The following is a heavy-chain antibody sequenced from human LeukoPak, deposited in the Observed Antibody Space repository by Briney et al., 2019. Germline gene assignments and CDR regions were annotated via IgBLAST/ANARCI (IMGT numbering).Heavy chain of an antibody. J-gene: IGHJ6*03. CDR2: INPNSGGT. Sequence: ASVKVSCKASGYTFTGYYMHWVRQAPGQGLEWMGWINPNSGGTNYAQKFQGRVTMTRDTSISTAYMELSRLRSDDTAVYCCARGRGAEWFGELLNTYYYYYYMDVWGKGTTVTISS. CDR3: ARGRGAEWFGELLNTYYYYYYMDV. CDR1: GYTFTGYY. V-gene: IGHV1-2*02. D-gene: IGHD3-10*01.